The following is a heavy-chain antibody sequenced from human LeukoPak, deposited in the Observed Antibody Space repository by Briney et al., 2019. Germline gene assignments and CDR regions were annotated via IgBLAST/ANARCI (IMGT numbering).Heavy chain of an antibody. J-gene: IGHJ4*02. V-gene: IGHV4-59*02. CDR3: AMNTRGYSYGIDY. D-gene: IGHD5-18*01. CDR1: GASVSSSY. CDR2: IYYSGST. Sequence: PSETLSLTCTVAGASVSSSYWSCIRQHPGNGLEWVGYIYYSGSTNYNPSLKSRVTISVDTSKNQFSLKLSSVTAADTAVYYCAMNTRGYSYGIDYWGQGTLVTVSS.